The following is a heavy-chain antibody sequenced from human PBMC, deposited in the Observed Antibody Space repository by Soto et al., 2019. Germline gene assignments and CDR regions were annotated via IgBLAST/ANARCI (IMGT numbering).Heavy chain of an antibody. J-gene: IGHJ4*02. D-gene: IGHD4-17*01. Sequence: PSETLSLTCAVSGGSISSGGYSWSWIRQPPGKGLEWIGEINHSGSTNYNPSLKSRVTISVDTSKNQFSLKLSGLRSEDTAVYYCARGPDYEGYFDYWGRGTLVTVSS. CDR2: INHSGST. CDR3: ARGPDYEGYFDY. V-gene: IGHV4-30-2*05. CDR1: GGSISSGGYS.